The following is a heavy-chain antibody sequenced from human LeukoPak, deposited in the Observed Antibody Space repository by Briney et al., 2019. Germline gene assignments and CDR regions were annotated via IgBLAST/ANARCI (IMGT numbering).Heavy chain of an antibody. CDR3: ARDDDSSSSIDY. CDR1: GFTFSDYY. Sequence: GGSLRLSCAASGFTFSDYYMSWIRQAPGKGLEWVSYISSSGSTIYYADSVKGRFTISRDNSKNTLYLQMNSLRAEDTAVYYCARDDDSSSSIDYWGQGTLVTVSS. CDR2: ISSSGSTI. D-gene: IGHD6-6*01. J-gene: IGHJ4*02. V-gene: IGHV3-11*04.